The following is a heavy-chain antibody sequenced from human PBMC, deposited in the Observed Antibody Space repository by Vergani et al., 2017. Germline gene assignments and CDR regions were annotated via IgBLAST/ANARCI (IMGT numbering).Heavy chain of an antibody. CDR3: ARKGVKPPYCSSTSCYLRAFDI. CDR1: GGSFSGYY. J-gene: IGHJ3*02. CDR2: INHSGRT. Sequence: QVQLQQWGAGLLKPSETLSLTCAGYGGSFSGYYWSWIRQPPGKGLEWIGEINHSGRTNYNPFLKSRVTISVDTSKNQFSLKLSSVTAADTAVYYCARKGVKPPYCSSTSCYLRAFDIWGQGTMVTVSS. V-gene: IGHV4-34*01. D-gene: IGHD2-2*01.